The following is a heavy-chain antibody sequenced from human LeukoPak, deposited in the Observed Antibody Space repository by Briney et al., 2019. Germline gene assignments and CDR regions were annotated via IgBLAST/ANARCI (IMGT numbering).Heavy chain of an antibody. CDR3: ARDGLSSIAARGGLNWFDP. D-gene: IGHD6-6*01. J-gene: IGHJ5*02. CDR1: GGTFSSYA. Sequence: ASVKVSCKASGGTFSSYAISWVRQAPGQGLEWMGGIIPIFGTANYAQKFQGRVTITTDESTSTAYMELSSLRSEDTAVYYCARDGLSSIAARGGLNWFDPWGQGTLVTVFS. CDR2: IIPIFGTA. V-gene: IGHV1-69*05.